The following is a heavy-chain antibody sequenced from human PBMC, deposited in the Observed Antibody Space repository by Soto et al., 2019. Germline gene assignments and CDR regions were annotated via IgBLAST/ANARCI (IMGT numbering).Heavy chain of an antibody. J-gene: IGHJ4*02. CDR2: IYWNDDK. CDR3: AHTPKTTVTPSVKTYYFDY. V-gene: IGHV2-5*01. CDR1: GFSLSTSGVG. D-gene: IGHD4-17*01. Sequence: QITLKESGPTLVKPTQTLTLTCTFSGFSLSTSGVGVGWIRQPPGKALEWLALIYWNDDKRYSPSLKSRLTITKDTSKNQVVLIMTNMDPVDTATYYCAHTPKTTVTPSVKTYYFDYWGQGTLVTVSS.